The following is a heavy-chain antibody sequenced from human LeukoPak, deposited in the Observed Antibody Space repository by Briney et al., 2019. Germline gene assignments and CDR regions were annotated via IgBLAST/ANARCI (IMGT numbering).Heavy chain of an antibody. D-gene: IGHD3-22*01. Sequence: GGSLRLSCAASEFTFSSCNMNWVRQAPGKGLEWVSYISSSSSTIYYADSVKGRFTISRDNAKNSLYLQMNSLRAEDTAVYYCARDRSGVVVITAYYFDYWGQGTLVTVSS. CDR1: EFTFSSCN. V-gene: IGHV3-48*01. CDR2: ISSSSSTI. J-gene: IGHJ4*02. CDR3: ARDRSGVVVITAYYFDY.